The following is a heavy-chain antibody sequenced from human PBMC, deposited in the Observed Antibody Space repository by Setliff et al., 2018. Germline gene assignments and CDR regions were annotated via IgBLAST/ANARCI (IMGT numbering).Heavy chain of an antibody. J-gene: IGHJ6*03. CDR3: ARLDGAGLWSHYYYYYMDV. V-gene: IGHV4-39*01. CDR2: IYYTGTA. CDR1: GDSISSTSYQ. D-gene: IGHD5-18*01. Sequence: PSETLSLTCTVSGDSISSTSYQWGWVRQPPGKGLEWIGSIYYTGTAYYNPSLKSRVTISVDTSKNQFSLKLSSVTAADTAVYYCARLDGAGLWSHYYYYYMDVWGKGTTVTVSS.